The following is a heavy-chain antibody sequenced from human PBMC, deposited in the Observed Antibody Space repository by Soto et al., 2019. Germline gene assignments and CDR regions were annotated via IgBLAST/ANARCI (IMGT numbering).Heavy chain of an antibody. CDR2: ISNNGDTA. CDR1: GFTFSSYA. D-gene: IGHD3-16*02. CDR3: AKSRVFIGAIVTLLDS. Sequence: EVQLLESGGGLVQPGGSLTLSCATSGFTFSSYAMVWVRQAAEKGLEWVASISNNGDTAYYADSVKGRFTISRGNSEITLYLQMNGLRADDTALYFCAKSRVFIGAIVTLLDSWGQGTQVTVSS. J-gene: IGHJ4*02. V-gene: IGHV3-23*01.